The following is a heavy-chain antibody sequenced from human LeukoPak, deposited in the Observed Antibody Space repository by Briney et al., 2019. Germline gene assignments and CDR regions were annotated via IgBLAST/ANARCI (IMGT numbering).Heavy chain of an antibody. CDR1: GGTFSSYA. CDR3: AREVGSGWYYFDY. D-gene: IGHD6-19*01. Sequence: SVKVSCKASGGTFSSYAISWVRQAPGQGLEWMGRIIPIFGTANYAQKFQGRVTITTDESTSTAYMELSSLRSEDTAVYYCAREVGSGWYYFDYWGPGTLVTVSS. J-gene: IGHJ4*02. CDR2: IIPIFGTA. V-gene: IGHV1-69*05.